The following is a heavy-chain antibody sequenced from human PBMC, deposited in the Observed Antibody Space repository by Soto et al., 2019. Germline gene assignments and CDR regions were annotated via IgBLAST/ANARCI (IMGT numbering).Heavy chain of an antibody. D-gene: IGHD3-3*01. Sequence: ASVKVSCKASGYTFTSYYMHWVRQAPGQGLEWMGIINPSGGSTSYAQKFQGRVTMTRDTSTSTVYMELSSLRSEDRAVYFCARSLGFRRDFWSGYYFDWGQGTLVTVSS. CDR3: ARSLGFRRDFWSGYYFD. CDR2: INPSGGST. CDR1: GYTFTSYY. V-gene: IGHV1-46*01. J-gene: IGHJ4*02.